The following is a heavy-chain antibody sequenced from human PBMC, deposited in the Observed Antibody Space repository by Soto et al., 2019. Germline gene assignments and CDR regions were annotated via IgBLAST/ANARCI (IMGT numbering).Heavy chain of an antibody. D-gene: IGHD5-12*01. CDR3: ARVDSGYEPFDP. CDR1: GYTFTGYY. Sequence: ASVKVSCKASGYTFTGYYMHWLRKAPGQGLEWMGWINPNSGGTNYAQKFQGRVTMTRDTSISTAYMELSRLRSDDTAVYYCARVDSGYEPFDPWGQGTLVTVSS. J-gene: IGHJ5*02. V-gene: IGHV1-2*02. CDR2: INPNSGGT.